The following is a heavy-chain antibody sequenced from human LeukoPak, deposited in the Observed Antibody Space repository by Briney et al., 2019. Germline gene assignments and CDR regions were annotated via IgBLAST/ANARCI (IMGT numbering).Heavy chain of an antibody. D-gene: IGHD2-21*02. Sequence: GGSLRLSCTASGFTFGDYAMSWFRQAPGKGLEWVGFIRSKAYGGTTEYAASVKGRFTISRDDSKSIAYLQMNSLKTEDTAVYYCTRGPEAYCGGDCYSYFDYWGQGTLVTVSS. CDR2: IRSKAYGGTT. V-gene: IGHV3-49*03. CDR3: TRGPEAYCGGDCYSYFDY. CDR1: GFTFGDYA. J-gene: IGHJ4*02.